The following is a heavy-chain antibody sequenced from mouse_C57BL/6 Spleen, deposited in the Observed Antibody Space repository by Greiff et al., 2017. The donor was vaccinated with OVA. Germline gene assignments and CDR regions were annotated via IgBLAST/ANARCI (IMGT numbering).Heavy chain of an antibody. CDR1: GFTFSDYY. J-gene: IGHJ4*01. CDR2: INYDGSST. V-gene: IGHV5-16*01. CDR3: AREGDGYLYAMDY. D-gene: IGHD2-3*01. Sequence: EVNVVESEGGLVQPGSSMKLSCTASGFTFSDYYMAWVRQVPEKGLEWVANINYDGSSTYYLDSLKSRFIISRDNAKNILYLQMSSLKSEDTATYYCAREGDGYLYAMDYWGQGTSVTVSS.